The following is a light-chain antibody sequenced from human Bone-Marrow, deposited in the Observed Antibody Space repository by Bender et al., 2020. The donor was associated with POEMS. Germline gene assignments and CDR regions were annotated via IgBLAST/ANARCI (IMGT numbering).Light chain of an antibody. CDR1: KLGEKY. J-gene: IGLJ3*02. CDR3: QVWTSSSWV. V-gene: IGLV3-1*01. Sequence: SYELTQPPAVSVSPGQTASITCSGDKLGEKYVCWYQQKPGRSPVMVIYQDNNRPSGVPERFSGSISGNTGTQTISGTQTVDEAEYYCQVWTSSSWVFGAGTKLTVL. CDR2: QDN.